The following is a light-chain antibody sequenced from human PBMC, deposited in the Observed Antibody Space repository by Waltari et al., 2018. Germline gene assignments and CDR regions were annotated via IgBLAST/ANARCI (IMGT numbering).Light chain of an antibody. V-gene: IGKV3-20*01. CDR2: GAS. J-gene: IGKJ2*01. CDR1: QSISGSH. Sequence: EIVLTQFPGTLALSPGERATLSCRASQSISGSHLAWSQQISGQAPRLLIYGASSRATGIPDRFSGSGSGTDFTLTIIRLAPEDFAVYYCQQYNSSLLSTFGQGTKVEIK. CDR3: QQYNSSLLST.